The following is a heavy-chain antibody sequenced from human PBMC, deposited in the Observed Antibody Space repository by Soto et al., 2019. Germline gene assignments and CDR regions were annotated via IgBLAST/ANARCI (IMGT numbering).Heavy chain of an antibody. CDR2: ISYDGSNK. V-gene: IGHV3-30-3*01. CDR1: RFTFSSCA. D-gene: IGHD3-9*01. J-gene: IGHJ4*02. CDR3: ARDVSDLHWDILTGLNDY. Sequence: PGGSLRLSCADSRFTFSSCAMHWVRQAPGKGLERVAVISYDGSNKYYADSVKGRFTISRDNAKNSLYLQMNSLRAEDTAAYYCARDVSDLHWDILTGLNDYWGQGTLVTVSS.